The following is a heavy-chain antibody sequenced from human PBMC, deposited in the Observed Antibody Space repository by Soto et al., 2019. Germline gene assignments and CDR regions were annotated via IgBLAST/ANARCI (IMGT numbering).Heavy chain of an antibody. CDR1: SGSFIGYY. V-gene: IGHV4-59*01. J-gene: IGHJ6*02. D-gene: IGHD2-15*01. CDR2: INYAGTT. Sequence: PSETLSLTCTVSSGSFIGYYWSWIRLAPGRGLEWIGYINYAGTTLYTPSLSSRVTISLDTSKNQFSLKLSSVTAADTAVYFCTRHDAVPKLQNGMGVWGQGTMVTVSS. CDR3: TRHDAVPKLQNGMGV.